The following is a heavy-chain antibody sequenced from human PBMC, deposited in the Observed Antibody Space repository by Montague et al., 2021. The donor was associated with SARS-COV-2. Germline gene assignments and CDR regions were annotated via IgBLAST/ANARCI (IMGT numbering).Heavy chain of an antibody. CDR3: AHSGPATQDCYYYYGMDV. D-gene: IGHD2-2*01. J-gene: IGHJ6*02. CDR2: IYWDDDK. Sequence: PALVKPTQTLTLTCTFSGFSLSTSGVGVGWIRQPPGKALEWLALIYWDDDKRYSPSLKSRLTITKDTSKNQVVLTMTNMDPVDTATYYCAHSGPATQDCYYYYGMDVWGQGTTVTVSS. CDR1: GFSLSTSGVG. V-gene: IGHV2-5*02.